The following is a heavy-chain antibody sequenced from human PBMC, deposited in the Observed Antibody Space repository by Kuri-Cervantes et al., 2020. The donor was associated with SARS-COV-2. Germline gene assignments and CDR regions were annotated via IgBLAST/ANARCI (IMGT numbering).Heavy chain of an antibody. CDR1: GGSFSGYY. D-gene: IGHD3-10*01. CDR2: INHSGST. CDR3: AGGSMRGAASKRFQH. V-gene: IGHV4-34*01. Sequence: GSLRLSCAVYGGSFSGYYWSWIRQPRGKGLEWNGEINHSGSTNYNPSLKSRVTISVDTSKNQFSLKLSSVTAADTDGYYCAGGSMRGAASKRFQHWGQGTLVTVSS. J-gene: IGHJ1*01.